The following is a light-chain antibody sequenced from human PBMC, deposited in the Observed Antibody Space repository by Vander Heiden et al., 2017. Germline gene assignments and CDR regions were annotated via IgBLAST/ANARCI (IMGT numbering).Light chain of an antibody. V-gene: IGLV1-44*01. CDR2: SNN. Sequence: QSVLTQPPSASGTPGQRVTISCSGSSSNIGSNTVNWYQQPPGTAPKLLIHSNNQRPSGVPDRFSGSKSGSSASLAISGLQSEDEADYYCAAWDDSLNGLVVFGGGTKLTVV. CDR3: AAWDDSLNGLVV. J-gene: IGLJ2*01. CDR1: SSNIGSNT.